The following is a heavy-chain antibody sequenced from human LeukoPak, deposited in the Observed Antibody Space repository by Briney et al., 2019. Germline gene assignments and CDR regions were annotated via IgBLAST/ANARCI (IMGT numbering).Heavy chain of an antibody. CDR3: GGLFFDY. J-gene: IGHJ4*02. V-gene: IGHV3-21*01. Sequence: GVSLRLSCAASGFTFSSYSMNWVRQAPGQGREWVSSISSSSSYIYYADSVKGRFTISRDNAKNSLYLQMNSLRAEDTAVYYCGGLFFDYWGQGTLVTVSS. CDR2: ISSSSSYI. CDR1: GFTFSSYS. D-gene: IGHD2-21*01.